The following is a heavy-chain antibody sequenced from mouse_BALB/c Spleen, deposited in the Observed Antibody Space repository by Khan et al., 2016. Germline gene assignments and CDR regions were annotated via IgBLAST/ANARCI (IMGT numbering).Heavy chain of an antibody. D-gene: IGHD2-4*01. CDR2: IWGDGST. CDR1: GFSLTGFS. CDR3: ASDYDYDGGFAY. Sequence: QVQLKESGPGLVAPSQSLSITCTVSGFSLTGFSVNWVRQPPGKGLEWLGMIWGDGSTAYNSALKSRLSFNKDDSKSQVFLKMNSLQADDTAKYYCASDYDYDGGFAYWGQGTLVTVSA. J-gene: IGHJ3*01. V-gene: IGHV2-6-7*01.